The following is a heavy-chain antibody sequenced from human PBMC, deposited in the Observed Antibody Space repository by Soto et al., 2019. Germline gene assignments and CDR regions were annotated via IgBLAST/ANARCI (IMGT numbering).Heavy chain of an antibody. V-gene: IGHV3-20*04. D-gene: IGHD4-4*01. CDR3: AREGRIAVTPEFDY. J-gene: IGHJ4*02. Sequence: GGSLRLSCAASGFTFDDYGMSWVRQAPGKGLEWVSGINWNGGSTGYADSVKGRFTISRDNAKNSLYLQMNSLRAEDTALYYCAREGRIAVTPEFDYWGQGTLVTVSS. CDR1: GFTFDDYG. CDR2: INWNGGST.